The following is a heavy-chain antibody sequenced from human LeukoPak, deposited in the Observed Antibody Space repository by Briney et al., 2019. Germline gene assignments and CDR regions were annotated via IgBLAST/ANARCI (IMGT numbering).Heavy chain of an antibody. CDR2: INQDGNRK. CDR3: ARDLSTWFPGWFDP. Sequence: GGSLRLSCAASGFTFSSYWMNWVRQAPGKGLEWVANINQDGNRKVYVDSVMGRFTISRDNAKKSLYLQMNSLRVEDTAVYYCARDLSTWFPGWFDPWGQGTLVTVSS. CDR1: GFTFSSYW. D-gene: IGHD6-13*01. J-gene: IGHJ5*02. V-gene: IGHV3-7*01.